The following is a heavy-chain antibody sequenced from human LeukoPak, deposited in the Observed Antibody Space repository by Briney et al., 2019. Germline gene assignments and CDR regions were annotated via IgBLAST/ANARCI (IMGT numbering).Heavy chain of an antibody. CDR2: ISHSGST. Sequence: PPETLSLTCSVSGYSFSGAYYWGWIRQSPGKGLEWIGSISHSGSTYYNPSLRSRVTISVDTSKNQFSLRLTSVTAADTAVYYCARDGHYVAVWFDPWGQGTPVTVSS. CDR3: ARDGHYVAVWFDP. CDR1: GYSFSGAYY. V-gene: IGHV4-38-2*02. D-gene: IGHD4-17*01. J-gene: IGHJ5*02.